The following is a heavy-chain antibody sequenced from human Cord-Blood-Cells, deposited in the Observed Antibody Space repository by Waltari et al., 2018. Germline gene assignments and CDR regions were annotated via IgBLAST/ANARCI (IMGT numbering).Heavy chain of an antibody. Sequence: QVQLLQSGAEVKKPVSSVKVSCKASGGTFSSYAISWVRQAPRQGLEWIGGIITIFGTANYAKKFQGRVTITADESTSTAYMEMSILRSEDTAVYYWARDVIQLVISSHFDYWGQGTLVTVSS. D-gene: IGHD6-6*01. J-gene: IGHJ4*02. CDR2: IITIFGTA. CDR3: ARDVIQLVISSHFDY. CDR1: GGTFSSYA. V-gene: IGHV1-69*01.